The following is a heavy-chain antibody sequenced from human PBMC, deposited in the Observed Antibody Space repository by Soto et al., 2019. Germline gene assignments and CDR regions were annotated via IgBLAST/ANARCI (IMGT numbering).Heavy chain of an antibody. J-gene: IGHJ6*02. CDR2: IIPIFGTA. CDR1: GGTFSSYA. Sequence: QVQLVQSGAEVKKPGSSVKVSCKASGGTFSSYAISWVRQAPGQGLEWMGGIIPIFGTANYAQKFQGRVTITADKSPSTAYMELSSLRSEDTAVYYCARVYYYGSGSSYYGMDVWGQGTTVTVSS. V-gene: IGHV1-69*06. D-gene: IGHD3-10*01. CDR3: ARVYYYGSGSSYYGMDV.